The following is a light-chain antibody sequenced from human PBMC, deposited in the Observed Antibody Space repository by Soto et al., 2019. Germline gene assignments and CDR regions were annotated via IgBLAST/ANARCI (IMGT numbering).Light chain of an antibody. CDR3: SSYSSANTVI. V-gene: IGLV2-14*01. J-gene: IGLJ2*01. CDR1: SSDIGGYIY. Sequence: QSALTQPASVSASPGQSITISCTGTSSDIGGYIYVSWYQHHPGKAPRLMIYEVSSRPSGVSNRFSGSKSGNTASLTISGLQAEDEAQYYCSSYSSANTVIFGGGIKLTVL. CDR2: EVS.